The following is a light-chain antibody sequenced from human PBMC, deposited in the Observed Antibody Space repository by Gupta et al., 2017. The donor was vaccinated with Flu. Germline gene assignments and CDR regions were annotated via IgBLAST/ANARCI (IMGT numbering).Light chain of an antibody. V-gene: IGLV1-40*01. CDR3: QSYDSSLSGYV. CDR1: SSNIGAAYE. CDR2: GNS. J-gene: IGLJ1*01. Sequence: QPVLTQPPSVSGAPGQRVTISCTGSSSNIGAAYEVHWYQQLPGTAPKLLISGNSNRPSGVSDRFSGSKSGTLASLAITGLQAEDDADYSCQSYDSSLSGYVFGTGTKVTVL.